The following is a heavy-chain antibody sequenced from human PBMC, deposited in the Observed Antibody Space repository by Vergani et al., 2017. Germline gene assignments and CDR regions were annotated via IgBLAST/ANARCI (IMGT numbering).Heavy chain of an antibody. J-gene: IGHJ6*03. CDR2: IIPIFGTA. D-gene: IGHD2-2*01. Sequence: QVQLVQSGAEVKKPGSSVKVSCKASGGPFSSYAISWVRQAPGQGLEWMGGIIPIFGTANYAQKFQGRVTITADESTSTAYMELSSLRSEDTAVYYCARAGQDIVVVPAEYYYYYMDVWGKGTTVTVSS. CDR1: GGPFSSYA. V-gene: IGHV1-69*01. CDR3: ARAGQDIVVVPAEYYYYYMDV.